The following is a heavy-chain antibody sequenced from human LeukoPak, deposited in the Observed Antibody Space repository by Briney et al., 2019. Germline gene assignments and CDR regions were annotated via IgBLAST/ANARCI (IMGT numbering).Heavy chain of an antibody. CDR2: TSYDGSNK. CDR3: ARVDRAYSSSSLNYMDV. Sequence: GGSLRLSCAASGFTFSSYAMHWVRQAPGKGLEWVAVTSYDGSNKYYAESVKSRFTISRDNSKNTLYLQMNSLRAEDTAVYYCARVDRAYSSSSLNYMDVWGKGTTVTVSS. J-gene: IGHJ6*03. CDR1: GFTFSSYA. D-gene: IGHD6-6*01. V-gene: IGHV3-30-3*01.